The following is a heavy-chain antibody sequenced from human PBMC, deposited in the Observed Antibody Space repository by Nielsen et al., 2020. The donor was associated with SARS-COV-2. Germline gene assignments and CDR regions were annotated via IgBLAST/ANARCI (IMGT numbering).Heavy chain of an antibody. CDR2: INSDGSST. D-gene: IGHD6-6*01. CDR1: GFTFSSYW. V-gene: IGHV3-74*01. CDR3: ARASIAARPGYYYYMDV. Sequence: GESLKISCAASGFTFSSYWMHWVRQAPGKGLVWVSRINSDGSSTSYADSVKGRFTISRDNAKNTLYLQMNSLRAEDTAVYYCARASIAARPGYYYYMDVWGKGTTVTVSS. J-gene: IGHJ6*03.